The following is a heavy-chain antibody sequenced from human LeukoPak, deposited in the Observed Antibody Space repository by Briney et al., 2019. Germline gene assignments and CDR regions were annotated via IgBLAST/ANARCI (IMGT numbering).Heavy chain of an antibody. CDR2: IYYSGST. CDR3: ARGNRRRYGGSSWDFDY. V-gene: IGHV4-59*11. D-gene: IGHD6-13*01. Sequence: PSETLSLTCTVSGGSISSHYWSWIRQPPGKGLEWIGYIYYSGSTNYNPSLKSRVTISVDTSKNQFSLKLSSVTAADTAVYYCARGNRRRYGGSSWDFDYWGQGTLVTVSS. J-gene: IGHJ4*02. CDR1: GGSISSHY.